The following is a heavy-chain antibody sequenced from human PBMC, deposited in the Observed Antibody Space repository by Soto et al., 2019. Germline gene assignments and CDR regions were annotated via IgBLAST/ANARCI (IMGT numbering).Heavy chain of an antibody. D-gene: IGHD3-3*01. CDR2: ISSSSSYI. CDR1: GFTFSSYS. Sequence: EVQLVESGGGLVKPGGSLRLSCAASGFTFSSYSMNWVRQAPGKGLEWVSSISSSSSYIYYADSVKGRFTISRDNAKNSLYLQMNRLRAADTAVYYCARDHAYYDFWSGYQVYYYYGMDVWGQGTTVTVSS. V-gene: IGHV3-21*01. J-gene: IGHJ6*02. CDR3: ARDHAYYDFWSGYQVYYYYGMDV.